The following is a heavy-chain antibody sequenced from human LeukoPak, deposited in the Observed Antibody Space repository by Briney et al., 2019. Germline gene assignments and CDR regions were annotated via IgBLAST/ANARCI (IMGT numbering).Heavy chain of an antibody. D-gene: IGHD3-22*01. Sequence: ASVKVSCKASGYTFTGYYMHWVRQAPGQGLEWMGWINPNSGGTNYAQKFQGRVTMTRDTSISTAYMELSRLRSDDTAVYYCMLGGGGSGDSHHYYYGMDVWGQGTTVTVSS. V-gene: IGHV1-2*02. CDR2: INPNSGGT. J-gene: IGHJ6*02. CDR3: MLGGGGSGDSHHYYYGMDV. CDR1: GYTFTGYY.